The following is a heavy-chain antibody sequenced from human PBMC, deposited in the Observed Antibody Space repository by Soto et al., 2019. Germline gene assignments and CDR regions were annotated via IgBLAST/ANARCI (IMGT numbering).Heavy chain of an antibody. D-gene: IGHD6-19*01. V-gene: IGHV3-7*03. CDR3: ARYFRGSGRYFFDY. CDR2: INQDGGGT. J-gene: IGHJ4*02. CDR1: GFTFITSF. Sequence: VGSLRLSCVASGFTFITSFMGWVRQAPGKGLEWVANINQDGGGTYYVDSVEGRFTISRDNAKDSLYLQMNSLRGEDTAVYYCARYFRGSGRYFFDYWGQGTLVTVSS.